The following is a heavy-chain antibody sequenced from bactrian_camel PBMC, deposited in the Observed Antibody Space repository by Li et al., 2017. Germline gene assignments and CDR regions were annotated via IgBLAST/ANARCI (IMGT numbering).Heavy chain of an antibody. Sequence: HVQLVESGGGLVQAGGSLRLSCTASGLTFEDYHMGWFRQAPGKEREGVAVIDTDGSTRYADSVKGRFTISQDNAKNTVYLQMNSLEPEDTAMYYCAAVLQIYWLCPLTFSRYNYCGQGTQVTVS. CDR3: AAVLQIYWLCPLTFSRYNY. J-gene: IGHJ4*01. D-gene: IGHD5*01. CDR1: GLTFEDYH. V-gene: IGHV3S63*01. CDR2: VIDTDGST.